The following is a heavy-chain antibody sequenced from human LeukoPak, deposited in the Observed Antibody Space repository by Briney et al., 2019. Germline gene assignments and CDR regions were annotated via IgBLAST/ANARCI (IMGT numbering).Heavy chain of an antibody. V-gene: IGHV1-24*01. J-gene: IGHJ4*02. D-gene: IGHD1-26*01. Sequence: ASVKVSCKVSGYTLTELSMHWVRQAPGKGLEWMGGFDPEDGETIYARKFQGRVTMTEDTSTDTAYMELSSLRSEDTAVYYCATYGPLNSGSYQGYFDYWGQGTLVTVSS. CDR2: FDPEDGET. CDR1: GYTLTELS. CDR3: ATYGPLNSGSYQGYFDY.